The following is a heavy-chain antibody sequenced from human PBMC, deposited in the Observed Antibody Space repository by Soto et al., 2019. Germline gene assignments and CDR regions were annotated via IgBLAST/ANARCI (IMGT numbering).Heavy chain of an antibody. CDR1: GFTFSSYA. CDR2: ISYDGSNK. Sequence: QVQLVESGGGVVQPGRSLRLSCAASGFTFSSYAMHWVRQAPGKGLEWVAVISYDGSNKYYADSVKGRFTISRDNSKNTLYLQMNSLRAEHTAVYYCARDESSGYYANWYFDLWGRGTLVTVSS. V-gene: IGHV3-30-3*01. D-gene: IGHD3-22*01. CDR3: ARDESSGYYANWYFDL. J-gene: IGHJ2*01.